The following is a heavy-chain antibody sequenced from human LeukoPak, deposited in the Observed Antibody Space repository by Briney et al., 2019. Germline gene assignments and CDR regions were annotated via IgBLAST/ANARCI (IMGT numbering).Heavy chain of an antibody. V-gene: IGHV1-24*01. CDR1: GYTLTELS. D-gene: IGHD3-3*01. CDR2: FDPEDGET. J-gene: IGHJ5*02. CDR3: ARDGTLRFLEWFSYWFDP. Sequence: GASVKVSCKVSGYTLTELSMHWVRQAPGKGLEWMGGFDPEDGETIYAQKFQGRVTMTEDTSTDTAYMELSSLRSEDTAVYYCARDGTLRFLEWFSYWFDPWGQGTLVTVSS.